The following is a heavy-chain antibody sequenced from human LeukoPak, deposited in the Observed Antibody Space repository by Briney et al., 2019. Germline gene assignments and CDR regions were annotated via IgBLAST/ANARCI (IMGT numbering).Heavy chain of an antibody. CDR3: AGRGDSGFDY. D-gene: IGHD7-27*01. CDR1: GYTFTGYY. V-gene: IGHV1-2*06. Sequence: EASVKVSCKASGYTFTGYYMHWVRQAPGQGFEWMGRINPNSGGTNYTQKFQGRVTMTRDTSISTAYMGLSRLTSDDTAVYYCAGRGDSGFDYWGQGTLVTVSS. J-gene: IGHJ4*02. CDR2: INPNSGGT.